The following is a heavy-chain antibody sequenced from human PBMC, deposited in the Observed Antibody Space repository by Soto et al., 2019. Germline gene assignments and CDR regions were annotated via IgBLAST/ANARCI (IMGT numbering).Heavy chain of an antibody. D-gene: IGHD6-19*01. CDR1: GGSISSGGYY. Sequence: QVQLQESGPGLVKPSQTLSLTCTVSGGSISSGGYYWSWIRQHPGKGLEWIGYIYYSGSTYYNPSLKSRVTISGDTSKNQFSLKLSSVTAADTAVYYCARDRGSSGWYAFDIWGQGTMVTVSS. CDR3: ARDRGSSGWYAFDI. J-gene: IGHJ3*02. CDR2: IYYSGST. V-gene: IGHV4-31*03.